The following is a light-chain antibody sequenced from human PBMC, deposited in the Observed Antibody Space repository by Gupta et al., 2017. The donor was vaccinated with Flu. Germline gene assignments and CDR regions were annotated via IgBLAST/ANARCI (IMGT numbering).Light chain of an antibody. CDR1: QSISRY. CDR2: SSW. V-gene: IGKV1-39*01. CDR3: QQRGNIPGT. J-gene: IGKJ2*01. Sequence: PSSLSASVGDRVTITCRASQSISRYLNWYHQKPGQAPTLLIFSSWRVHNGVPSRFGGSGSGTNFSLTINSLQPAEFATYYCQQRGNIPGTFGQGTKVEI.